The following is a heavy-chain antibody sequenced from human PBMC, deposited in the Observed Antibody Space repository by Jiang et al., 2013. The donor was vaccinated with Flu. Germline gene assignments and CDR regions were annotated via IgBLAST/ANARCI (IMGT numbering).Heavy chain of an antibody. CDR1: GYTFTNYG. D-gene: IGHD3-22*01. J-gene: IGHJ3*02. CDR3: ARVPLGYDSSGYYPSGGYAFDI. V-gene: IGHV1-18*01. CDR2: ISAYNGNT. Sequence: GAEVKKPGASVKVSCKASGYTFTNYGMSWVRQAPGQGLEWMGWISAYNGNTNYAQKLQGRVTMTTDTSTSTAYMELRSLRSDDTAVYYCARVPLGYDSSGYYPSGGYAFDIWGQGTMVTVSS.